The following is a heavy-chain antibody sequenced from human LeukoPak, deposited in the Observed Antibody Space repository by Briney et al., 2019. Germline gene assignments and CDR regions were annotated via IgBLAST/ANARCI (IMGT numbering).Heavy chain of an antibody. CDR1: GGSISSGDYY. Sequence: SETLSLTCTVSGGSISSGDYYWSWIRQPPGKGLEWIGYIYYSGSTYYNPSLKSRVTISVDRSKNQFSLKLSSVTAADTAVYYCVRFLEWSYDAFDIWGQGTMVAVSS. V-gene: IGHV4-30-4*01. CDR3: VRFLEWSYDAFDI. J-gene: IGHJ3*02. D-gene: IGHD3-3*01. CDR2: IYYSGST.